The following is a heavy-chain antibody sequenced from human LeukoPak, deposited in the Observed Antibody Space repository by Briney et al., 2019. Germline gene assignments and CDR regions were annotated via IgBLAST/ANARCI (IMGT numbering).Heavy chain of an antibody. V-gene: IGHV3-74*01. J-gene: IGHJ4*02. D-gene: IGHD2-15*01. CDR3: ARDAAAYCSGGSCYPRY. CDR1: GFTFSSYW. CDR2: IKSDESST. Sequence: PRGSLRLSCAASGFTFSSYWMHWVRQAPGKGLVWVSRIKSDESSTTYADSVKGRFTTSRDNAKNTLYLQMNSLRAEDTAVYYCARDAAAYCSGGSCYPRYWGQGTLVTVSS.